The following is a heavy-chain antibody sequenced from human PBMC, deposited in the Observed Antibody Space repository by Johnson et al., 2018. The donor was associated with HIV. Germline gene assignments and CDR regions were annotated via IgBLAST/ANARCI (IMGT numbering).Heavy chain of an antibody. V-gene: IGHV3-11*04. CDR1: GFIFSDHY. CDR2: ISNSGSSI. D-gene: IGHD1-14*01. J-gene: IGHJ3*01. CDR3: ARGGGRDWYNAFDL. Sequence: QVQLVESGGGLVKPGRSLRLSCAASGFIFSDHYMSWVRQAPGKGLEWVSYISNSGSSIYYADSVKGRFTISRDNAKNSLYLTMNSLRAEDTAVYYCARGGGRDWYNAFDLWGRGTMVTVSS.